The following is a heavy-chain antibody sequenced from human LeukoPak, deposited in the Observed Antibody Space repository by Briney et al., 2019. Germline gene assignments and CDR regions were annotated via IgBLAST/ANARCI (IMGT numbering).Heavy chain of an antibody. CDR1: GFTFNTYN. CDR2: ISSSSSYI. CDR3: ARLYDGSAYHADHFDY. D-gene: IGHD3-22*01. J-gene: IGHJ4*02. Sequence: GGSLRLTCAGSGFTFNTYNMNWVRQAPGKGLEWVSSISSSSSYIYYADSVKGRFTISRDNAKNSLYLQMNSLRAEDTAVYYCARLYDGSAYHADHFDYWGQGTLVIVSS. V-gene: IGHV3-21*01.